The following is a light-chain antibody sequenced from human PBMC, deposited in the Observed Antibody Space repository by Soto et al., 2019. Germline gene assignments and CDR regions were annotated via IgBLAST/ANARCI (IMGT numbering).Light chain of an antibody. CDR1: QGISSW. CDR2: AAS. Sequence: DIPMTQSPSSVSASIGDRVTITCRASQGISSWLAWYQHKPGEAPKLLIYAASSLHSGVPSRFSGSGSGTDFTLTISSLQPEDFATYYCQQANRFPRTFGQGTKVEIK. V-gene: IGKV1D-12*01. J-gene: IGKJ1*01. CDR3: QQANRFPRT.